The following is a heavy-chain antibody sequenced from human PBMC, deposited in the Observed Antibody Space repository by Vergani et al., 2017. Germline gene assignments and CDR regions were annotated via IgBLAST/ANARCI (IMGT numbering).Heavy chain of an antibody. V-gene: IGHV4-59*01. CDR3: ARGGVGMATTFYYYYGMDV. CDR2: IYYSGST. J-gene: IGHJ6*02. Sequence: QVQLQESGPGLVKPSETLSLTCTVSGGSISSYYWSWIRQPPGKGLEWIGYIYYSGSTNYNPSLKSRVTISVDTSKNQLSLRLSSVTAADTAVYYCARGGVGMATTFYYYYGMDVWGQGTTVTVSS. CDR1: GGSISSYY. D-gene: IGHD5-24*01.